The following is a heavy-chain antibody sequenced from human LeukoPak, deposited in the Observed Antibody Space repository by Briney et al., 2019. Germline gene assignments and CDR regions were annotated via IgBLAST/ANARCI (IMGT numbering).Heavy chain of an antibody. Sequence: GSLRLSCAASGFTFSSYAMSWVRQAPGKGLEWVSAISGSGGSTYYADSVKGRFTISRDNSKNTLYLQMNSLRAEDTAVYYCAKVGVWSGYYPNWFDPWGQGTLVTVSS. CDR3: AKVGVWSGYYPNWFDP. V-gene: IGHV3-23*01. J-gene: IGHJ5*02. D-gene: IGHD3-3*01. CDR1: GFTFSSYA. CDR2: ISGSGGST.